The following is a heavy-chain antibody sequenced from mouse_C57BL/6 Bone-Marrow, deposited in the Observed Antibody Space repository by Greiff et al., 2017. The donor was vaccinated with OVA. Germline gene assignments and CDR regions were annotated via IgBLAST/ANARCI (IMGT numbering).Heavy chain of an antibody. CDR1: GYSITSGYY. J-gene: IGHJ2*01. CDR2: ISYDGSN. Sequence: EVQVVESGPGLVKPSQSLSLTCSVTGYSITSGYYWNWIRQFPGNKLEWMGYISYDGSNNYNPSLKNRISITRDTSKNQFFLKLNSVTTEDTATYYCARDWGDYFDYWGQGTTLTVSS. V-gene: IGHV3-6*01. CDR3: ARDWGDYFDY.